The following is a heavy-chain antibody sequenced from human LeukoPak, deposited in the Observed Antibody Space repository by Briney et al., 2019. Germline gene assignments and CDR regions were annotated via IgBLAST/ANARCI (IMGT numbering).Heavy chain of an antibody. Sequence: GGSLRLSCAASGFTFSSYAMSWARQAPGKGLEWVSAISGSGGSTYYADSVKGRFTISRDNSKNTLYLQMNSLRAEDTAVYYCAKDPPSVRGVIIRFDYWGQGTLVTVSS. V-gene: IGHV3-23*01. J-gene: IGHJ4*02. CDR3: AKDPPSVRGVIIRFDY. CDR2: ISGSGGST. D-gene: IGHD3-10*01. CDR1: GFTFSSYA.